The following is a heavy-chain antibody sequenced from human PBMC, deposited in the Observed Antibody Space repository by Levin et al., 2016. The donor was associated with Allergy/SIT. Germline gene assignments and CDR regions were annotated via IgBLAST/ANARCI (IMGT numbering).Heavy chain of an antibody. V-gene: IGHV4-4*08. Sequence: SETLSLTCTVSGGSITSYYWSWIRQPPGKGLEWIGSIYSSGTTNYNPSLKSRVTISLDTSRNQVSLQLSSVTAADTAVYYCASYNSGWNYWGQGILVTVSS. CDR1: GGSITSYY. CDR2: IYSSGTT. D-gene: IGHD6-19*01. CDR3: ASYNSGWNY. J-gene: IGHJ4*02.